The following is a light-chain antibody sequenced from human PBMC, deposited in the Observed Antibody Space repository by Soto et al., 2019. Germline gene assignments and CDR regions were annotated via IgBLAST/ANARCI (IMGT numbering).Light chain of an antibody. V-gene: IGKV3-11*01. CDR1: QIVWTY. CDR2: DAS. CDR3: QQRNNWPRST. J-gene: IGKJ5*01. Sequence: EIVLTQSPSTLSLYPVERSTLSFMASQIVWTYLAWYQQKRGQAPRLLMYDASNRASGVPARFSGSGSGTDFTLTISSLEPEDFAVYYCQQRNNWPRSTFGQGTRLEIK.